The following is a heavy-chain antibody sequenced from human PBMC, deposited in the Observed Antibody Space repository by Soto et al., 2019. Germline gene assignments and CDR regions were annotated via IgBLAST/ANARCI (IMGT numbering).Heavy chain of an antibody. CDR3: TRMNDYVEFFQH. CDR1: GGSISSSSYY. CDR2: IYYSGST. V-gene: IGHV4-39*01. Sequence: PSETLSLTCTVSGGSISSSSYYWGWIRQPPGKGLEWIGSIYYSGSTYYNPSLKSRVTISVDTSNNKFSLKLSSVTAADTAVYYCTRMNDYVEFFQHWGQGTLVTVSS. D-gene: IGHD4-17*01. J-gene: IGHJ1*01.